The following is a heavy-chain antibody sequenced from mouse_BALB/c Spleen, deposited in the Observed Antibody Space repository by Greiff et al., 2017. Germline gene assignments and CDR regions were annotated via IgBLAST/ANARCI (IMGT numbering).Heavy chain of an antibody. CDR2: INPSNGRT. D-gene: IGHD2-4*01. CDR1: GYTFTSYW. CDR3: ARGGYYDYESWFAY. Sequence: QVQLQQPGAELVKPGASVKLSCKASGYTFTSYWMHWVKQRPGQGLEWIGEINPSNGRTNYNEKFKSKATLTVDKSSSTAYMQLSSLTSEDSAVYYCARGGYYDYESWFAYWGQGTLVTVSA. V-gene: IGHV1S81*02. J-gene: IGHJ3*01.